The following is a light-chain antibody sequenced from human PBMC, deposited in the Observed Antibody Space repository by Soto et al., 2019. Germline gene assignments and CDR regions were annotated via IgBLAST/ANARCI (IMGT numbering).Light chain of an antibody. J-gene: IGKJ3*01. V-gene: IGKV3-11*01. CDR2: DAS. Sequence: ENVLTQSPATLSLSPGERATLSCRASQNVSTYLAWYQQKPGQAPRLLIYDASNRATGIPARFSGSGSGTDFTLTISSLEPEDFAVYYCQQRTNWLTFGPGTKVDIK. CDR3: QQRTNWLT. CDR1: QNVSTY.